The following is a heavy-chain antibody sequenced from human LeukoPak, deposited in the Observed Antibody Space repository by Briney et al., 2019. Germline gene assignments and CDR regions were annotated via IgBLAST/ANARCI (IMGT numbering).Heavy chain of an antibody. CDR3: ARERYFDWPDAFDI. Sequence: GGSLRLSCAASGFTFSSYWMSWVRQAPGKGLEWVANIKQDGSEKYYVDSVKGRFTISRDNAKNSLYLQMNSLRAEDTAVYYCARERYFDWPDAFDIWGQGTMVTVSS. CDR1: GFTFSSYW. CDR2: IKQDGSEK. V-gene: IGHV3-7*01. D-gene: IGHD3-9*01. J-gene: IGHJ3*02.